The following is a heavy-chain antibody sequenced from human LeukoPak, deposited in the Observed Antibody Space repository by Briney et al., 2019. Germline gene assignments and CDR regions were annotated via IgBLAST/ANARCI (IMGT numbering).Heavy chain of an antibody. J-gene: IGHJ4*02. Sequence: ASVKVSCMASGFTFTGYYIHWVRQAPGQGLEWVGYINPQSGGTSSPQKFQGRVTMTTDTSISAAYMELSSLISDDTAMYYCVREGNQLLSKSFDYGGQGTLVPVSS. CDR3: VREGNQLLSKSFDY. D-gene: IGHD2-2*01. V-gene: IGHV1-2*02. CDR1: GFTFTGYY. CDR2: INPQSGGT.